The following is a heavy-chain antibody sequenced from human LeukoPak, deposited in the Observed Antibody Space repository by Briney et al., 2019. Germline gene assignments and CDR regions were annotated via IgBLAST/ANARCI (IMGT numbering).Heavy chain of an antibody. CDR1: GFTFSSYA. CDR2: ISGSGGST. D-gene: IGHD1-1*01. V-gene: IGHV3-23*01. J-gene: IGHJ4*02. CDR3: AKDLDEQPLPYDY. Sequence: GGSLRLSCAASGFTFSSYAMSWVRQAPGKGLEWVSAISGSGGSTYYADSVKGRFTISRDNSKNTLYLQMNSQRAEDTAVYYCAKDLDEQPLPYDYWGQGTLVTVSS.